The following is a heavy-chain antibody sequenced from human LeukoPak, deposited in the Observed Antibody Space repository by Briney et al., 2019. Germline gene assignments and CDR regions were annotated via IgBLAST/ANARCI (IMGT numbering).Heavy chain of an antibody. J-gene: IGHJ2*01. V-gene: IGHV4-61*02. CDR3: ARDRRTVVVPAAPAKTGGTPYWYFDL. CDR2: IYTSGST. CDR1: GGSISSGSYY. Sequence: SQTLSLTCTVSGGSISSGSYYWSWIRQPAGKGLEWIGRIYTSGSTNYNPSLKSRLTISVDTSKNHVSRKLSSVTPADTAVSYCARDRRTVVVPAAPAKTGGTPYWYFDLWGRGTLVTVSS. D-gene: IGHD2-2*01.